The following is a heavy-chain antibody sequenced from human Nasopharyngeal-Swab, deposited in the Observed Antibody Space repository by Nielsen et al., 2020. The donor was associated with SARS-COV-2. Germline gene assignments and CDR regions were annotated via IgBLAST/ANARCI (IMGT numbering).Heavy chain of an antibody. CDR2: IFSSEST. V-gene: IGHV4-39*07. Sequence: SETLSLTCVVSGASIGSRNNYWGGILQSPGKGREWIGTIFSSESTYNPSLKSRVTMSVDTSKNQFSLKLTSVTAAATAVYYSARYESGDYLGLPFDHWGRGTLVTVSS. D-gene: IGHD4-17*01. CDR1: GASIGSRNNY. J-gene: IGHJ4*02. CDR3: ARYESGDYLGLPFDH.